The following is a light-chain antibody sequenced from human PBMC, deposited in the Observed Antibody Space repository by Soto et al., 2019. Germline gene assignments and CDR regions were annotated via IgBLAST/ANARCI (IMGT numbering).Light chain of an antibody. CDR2: GAS. CDR1: QSVSSSY. Sequence: EIVLTQSPGTLSLSPGERATLSCRASQSVSSSYLAWYQQKPGQAPRPLIYGASSRAIVIPDRFSGSESGTDFTLTISRLEPENFAVYYCQQYGSPPWTFGQGTKVEIK. J-gene: IGKJ1*01. CDR3: QQYGSPPWT. V-gene: IGKV3-20*01.